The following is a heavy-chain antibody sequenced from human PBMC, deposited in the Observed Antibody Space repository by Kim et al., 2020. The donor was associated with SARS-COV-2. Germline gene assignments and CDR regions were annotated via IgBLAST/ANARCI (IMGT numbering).Heavy chain of an antibody. D-gene: IGHD6-19*01. J-gene: IGHJ3*02. Sequence: SETLSLTCTVSGGSISSSSYYWGWIRQPPGKGLEWIGSIYYSGSTYYNPSLKSRVTISVDTSKNQFSLKLSSVTAADTAVYYCARHVEQWLVQNHAFDIWGQGTMVTVSS. CDR1: GGSISSSSYY. CDR2: IYYSGST. CDR3: ARHVEQWLVQNHAFDI. V-gene: IGHV4-39*01.